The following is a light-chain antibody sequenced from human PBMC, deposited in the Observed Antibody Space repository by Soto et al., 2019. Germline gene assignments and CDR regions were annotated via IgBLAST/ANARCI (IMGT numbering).Light chain of an antibody. V-gene: IGKV3-15*01. CDR1: QSVSTN. Sequence: EIVMTQSPATLSLSPGERATLSCRASQSVSTNLAWYQQKPGQAPRLLIYGASFRATGFPARFSGSGSGTDFILTSDSLQAEDFAVYYCQQYGQWPTFGQGTKLEIK. J-gene: IGKJ1*01. CDR2: GAS. CDR3: QQYGQWPT.